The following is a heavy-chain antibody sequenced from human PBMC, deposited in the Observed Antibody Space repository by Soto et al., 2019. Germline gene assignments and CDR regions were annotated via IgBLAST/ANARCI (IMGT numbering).Heavy chain of an antibody. Sequence: GGSLRLSCAASGFTFSSYSMNWVRQAPGKGLEWVSSISSTSSHTYHADSVKGRFTISRDNAKNSLYLQMNSLRAEDTAVYYCARERGYSYGYGDYWGQGTLVTVSS. CDR2: ISSTSSHT. V-gene: IGHV3-21*01. D-gene: IGHD5-18*01. J-gene: IGHJ4*02. CDR3: ARERGYSYGYGDY. CDR1: GFTFSSYS.